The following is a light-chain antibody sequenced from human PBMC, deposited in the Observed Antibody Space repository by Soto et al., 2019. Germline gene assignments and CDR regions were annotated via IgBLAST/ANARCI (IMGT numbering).Light chain of an antibody. CDR3: SSNAVSNFVV. V-gene: IGLV2-8*01. Sequence: QSALTQPPSASGSPGQSVTISCTGTSSDVGGYNYVSWYQQYPGKAPKLMIFEVNKRPSGVPDRFSGSKSGNTASLTVSGLQPEDEDDYYCSSNAVSNFVVFGGGTKVTVL. J-gene: IGLJ2*01. CDR2: EVN. CDR1: SSDVGGYNY.